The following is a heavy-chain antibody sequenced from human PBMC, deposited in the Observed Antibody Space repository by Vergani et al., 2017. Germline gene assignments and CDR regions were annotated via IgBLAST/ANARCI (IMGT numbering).Heavy chain of an antibody. J-gene: IGHJ4*02. CDR2: IYHSGGA. D-gene: IGHD3-9*01. CDR1: GGSITSSSYY. Sequence: QVQLQESGPGLVKPSETLSLICDVSGGSITSSSYYWGWIRQPPGKGLEWIGNIYHSGGAYYNPSLKGRVTISVDTSKNQFSLEVTSVTAADTAIYFCARTESFILRYFHWALWGQGTLVTVSS. V-gene: IGHV4-39*01. CDR3: ARTESFILRYFHWAL.